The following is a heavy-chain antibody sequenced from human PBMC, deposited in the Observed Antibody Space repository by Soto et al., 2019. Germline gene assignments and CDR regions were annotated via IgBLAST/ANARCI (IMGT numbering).Heavy chain of an antibody. CDR1: GYTFSDHY. V-gene: IGHV1-2*02. J-gene: IGHJ3*02. CDR3: VRALAETGTAVDTFDI. Sequence: ASVKVSCKASGYTFSDHYIHWIRQAPGQGLDWMGWIKPNSGATNYVQKFQGRVTMTRDTSISTAYMEVSRLTSDDTAVYYCVRALAETGTAVDTFDICGQGTMVTVSS. D-gene: IGHD1-1*01. CDR2: IKPNSGAT.